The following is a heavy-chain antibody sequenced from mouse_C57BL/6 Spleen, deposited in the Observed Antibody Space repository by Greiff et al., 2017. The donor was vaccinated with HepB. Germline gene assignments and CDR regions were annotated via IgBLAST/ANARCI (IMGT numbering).Heavy chain of an antibody. CDR1: GYTFTSYG. CDR2: IYIGNGYT. D-gene: IGHD1-1*01. CDR3: TRRYYGSSYWYFDV. V-gene: IGHV1-58*01. J-gene: IGHJ1*03. Sequence: EVKLMESGAELVRPGSSVKMSCKTSGYTFTSYGINWVKQRPGQGLEWIGYIYIGNGYTEYNEKFKGKATLTADKSSSTAYMELRSLTSEDSAVYYCTRRYYGSSYWYFDVWGTGTTVTVSS.